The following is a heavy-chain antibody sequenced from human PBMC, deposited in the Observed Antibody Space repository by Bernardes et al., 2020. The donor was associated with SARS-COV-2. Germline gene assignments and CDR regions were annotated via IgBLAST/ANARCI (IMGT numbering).Heavy chain of an antibody. J-gene: IGHJ6*02. CDR1: GFTFRDHY. Sequence: GGSLRLSRAASGFTFRDHYMDWVRQAPGKGLEWVGRSRDKGDSYNSEYAATVKGRITIERDDSKNSVYMQMNSLKNEDTAVYYCARDQWRPDYYYGLDFWGQGTKVTVS. CDR3: ARDQWRPDYYYGLDF. CDR2: SRDKGDSYNS. D-gene: IGHD6-19*01. V-gene: IGHV3-72*01.